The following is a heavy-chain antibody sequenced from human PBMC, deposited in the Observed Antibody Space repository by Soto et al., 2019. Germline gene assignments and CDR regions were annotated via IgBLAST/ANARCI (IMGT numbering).Heavy chain of an antibody. J-gene: IGHJ4*02. D-gene: IGHD2-15*01. Sequence: QVQLQQWGAGLLKPSETLSLTCAVYGGSLSGSYWSWIRQPPGTGLEWIGEIHHSGSTYYNPSLKSRVTLSVDTSKNQFSLKLNSVTAADTAVYYCASPGYCSYGTCYPDYWGQGTLVTVSS. CDR1: GGSLSGSY. V-gene: IGHV4-34*01. CDR3: ASPGYCSYGTCYPDY. CDR2: IHHSGST.